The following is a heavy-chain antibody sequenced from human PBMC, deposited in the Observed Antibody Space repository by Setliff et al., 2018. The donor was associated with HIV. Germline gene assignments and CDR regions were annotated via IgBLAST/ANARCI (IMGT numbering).Heavy chain of an antibody. CDR1: GFTFSGYS. J-gene: IGHJ6*02. CDR2: IKQDGSEK. Sequence: GSLRLSCAASGFTFSGYSMHWVRQAPGKGLEWVASIKQDGSEKYYVDSVKGRFTISRDNAKNSLYLQMNSLRAEDTAVYYCVRDGGSTSWNFLYYYGMDVWGQGTTVTVSS. D-gene: IGHD2-2*01. CDR3: VRDGGSTSWNFLYYYGMDV. V-gene: IGHV3-7*01.